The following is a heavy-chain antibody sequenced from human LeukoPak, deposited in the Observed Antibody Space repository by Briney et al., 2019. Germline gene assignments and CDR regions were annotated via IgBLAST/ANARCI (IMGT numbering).Heavy chain of an antibody. Sequence: GGSLRLSCAASGFTFSTYNMNWVRQAPGKGLGWVSSISSGGSYIYYADSVKGRFTISRDNAKNSLYLQMNSLRAEDTAVYYCARDGRGYSGYLPAVYFDYWGREPWSPSPQ. CDR3: ARDGRGYSGYLPAVYFDY. V-gene: IGHV3-21*01. D-gene: IGHD5-12*01. CDR2: ISSGGSYI. CDR1: GFTFSTYN. J-gene: IGHJ4*02.